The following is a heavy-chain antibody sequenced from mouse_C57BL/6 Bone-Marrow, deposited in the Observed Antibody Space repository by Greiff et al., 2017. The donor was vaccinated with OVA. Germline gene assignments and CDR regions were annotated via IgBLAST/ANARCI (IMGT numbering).Heavy chain of an antibody. D-gene: IGHD1-1*01. CDR2: IYPGSGST. CDR3: ARKGLYYYGSYYFDY. Sequence: VQLQQPGAELVKPGASVKMSCKASGYTFTSYWLTWVKQRPGQGLEWIGDIYPGSGSTNYNEKFKSKATLTVDTSSSTAYLQLSSLTSEDSAVYYCARKGLYYYGSYYFDYWGQGTTLTVSS. CDR1: GYTFTSYW. V-gene: IGHV1-55*01. J-gene: IGHJ2*01.